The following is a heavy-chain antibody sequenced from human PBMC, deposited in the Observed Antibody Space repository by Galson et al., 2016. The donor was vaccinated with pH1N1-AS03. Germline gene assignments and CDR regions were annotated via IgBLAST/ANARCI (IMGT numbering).Heavy chain of an antibody. Sequence: SVKVSCKASGYTLTRYYMHWVRQAPGQGLEWMGIIDPSGGPTTYAPKFQGRITITTDTSTSTVYMELVSLRSEDTAGYYCTRHPPHLAWFDPWGQGTLVTVSS. CDR2: IDPSGGPT. CDR3: TRHPPHLAWFDP. J-gene: IGHJ5*02. CDR1: GYTLTRYY. V-gene: IGHV1-46*01.